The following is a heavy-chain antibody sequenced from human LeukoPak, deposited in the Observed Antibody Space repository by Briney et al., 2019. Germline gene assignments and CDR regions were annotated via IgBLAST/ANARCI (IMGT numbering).Heavy chain of an antibody. V-gene: IGHV4-38-2*02. J-gene: IGHJ6*03. CDR1: GYSISSGYY. CDR3: ARESPGWYDYVWGSYRWETGLYMDV. Sequence: PSETLSLTCTVSGYSISSGYYWGWIRQPPGKGLEWIGSIYHSGSTYYNPSLKSRVTISVDTSKNQFSLKLSSVTAADTAVYYCARESPGWYDYVWGSYRWETGLYMDVWGKGTTVTVSS. D-gene: IGHD3-16*02. CDR2: IYHSGST.